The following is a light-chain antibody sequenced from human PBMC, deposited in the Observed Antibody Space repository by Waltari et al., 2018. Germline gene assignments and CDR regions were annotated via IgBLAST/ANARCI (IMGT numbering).Light chain of an antibody. CDR3: ATWVDSLSAWV. Sequence: QSVLTQPPSASGTPGQRVTISCSGSSSNIGSHFVSWSQKLPRTPPKLPLYRHNQRPSGVPVRFSGSRSGTSASLAIRGLRSEDEADYYCATWVDSLSAWVFGGGTKLTVL. J-gene: IGLJ3*02. CDR1: SSNIGSHF. V-gene: IGLV1-47*01. CDR2: RHN.